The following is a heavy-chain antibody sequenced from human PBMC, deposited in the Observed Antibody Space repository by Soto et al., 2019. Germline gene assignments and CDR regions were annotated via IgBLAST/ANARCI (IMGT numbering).Heavy chain of an antibody. J-gene: IGHJ6*02. CDR1: GFTFSSYD. CDR2: IGTAGDT. D-gene: IGHD1-7*01. V-gene: IGHV3-13*01. Sequence: GRSLRLSCAASGFTFSSYDMHWVRQATGKGLEWVSAIGTAGDTYYPGSVKGRFTISRENAKNSLYLQMNSLRAGDTAVYYCAREGWAGTTFPLYYYYDMDVWGQGTTVTVSS. CDR3: AREGWAGTTFPLYYYYDMDV.